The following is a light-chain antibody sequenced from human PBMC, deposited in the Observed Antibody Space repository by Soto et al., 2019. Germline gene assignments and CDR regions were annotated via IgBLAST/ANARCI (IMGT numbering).Light chain of an antibody. J-gene: IGKJ2*01. CDR2: DAS. Sequence: EIVLTQSPDTLSLSPGERATLSCRASQSVSNYLAWYQQKPGQAPRLLIYDASNSATGIPSKFSGSGSGTAFPVTIRSLESEDFAIYYCHQRVTLPQTFGQGNKLEIK. CDR1: QSVSNY. V-gene: IGKV3-11*01. CDR3: HQRVTLPQT.